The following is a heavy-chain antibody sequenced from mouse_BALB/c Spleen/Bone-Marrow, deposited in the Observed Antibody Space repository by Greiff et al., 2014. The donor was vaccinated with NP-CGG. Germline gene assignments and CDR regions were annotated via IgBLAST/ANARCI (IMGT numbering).Heavy chain of an antibody. CDR3: ARGRGAY. V-gene: IGHV1-18*01. J-gene: IGHJ3*01. Sequence: EVQLQQSGPELVKPGASVRISCKTSGYTFTEYTIHWVKQSHGKSLEWIGVINPNNGGTNYNQKFKGKATLTVEKSSTTAYMELRSLSSVDSAVYYCARGRGAYWGQGTLVTVSA. D-gene: IGHD3-3*01. CDR1: GYTFTEYT. CDR2: INPNNGGT.